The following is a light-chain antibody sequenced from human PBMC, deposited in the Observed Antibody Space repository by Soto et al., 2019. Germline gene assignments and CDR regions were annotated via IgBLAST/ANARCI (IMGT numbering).Light chain of an antibody. J-gene: IGKJ1*01. CDR1: QSVSNW. CDR3: QQYNDYFQT. V-gene: IGKV1-5*01. Sequence: DIQMTQSPSTLSASIGDRVTIACRASQSVSNWLAWYQQKPGKAPKLLIYDASSLESGVPSRFSGSGSGTEYTLTTSSLQPEDSATYYCQQYNDYFQTFGQGTTVEI. CDR2: DAS.